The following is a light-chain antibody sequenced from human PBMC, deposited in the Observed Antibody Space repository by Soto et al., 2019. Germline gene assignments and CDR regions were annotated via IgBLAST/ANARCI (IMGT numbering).Light chain of an antibody. J-gene: IGLJ1*01. CDR3: TSYTSSSTYV. CDR1: SSDVGGYNY. CDR2: DVG. V-gene: IGLV2-14*01. Sequence: QRRAGYGCTSRWLPHHYKRNSSDVGGYNYVSWYQQHPDKAPKLIIYDVGDRPSGVSDRFSGSKSGNTASLTISGLQAEDEAHYYCTSYTSSSTYVFGTGTKVTVL.